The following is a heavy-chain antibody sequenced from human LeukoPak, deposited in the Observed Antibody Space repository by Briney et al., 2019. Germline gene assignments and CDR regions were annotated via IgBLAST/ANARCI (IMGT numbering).Heavy chain of an antibody. Sequence: GRSLRLSCAASGFSFDDYAMHWVRQAPGKGLEWVSGISWNSGSIGHADSVKGRFTISRDNAKNSLYLQMNSLRAEDTASYYCAKDREGYVSSGMDVWGQGTTVTVSS. V-gene: IGHV3-9*01. CDR1: GFSFDDYA. CDR2: ISWNSGSI. D-gene: IGHD3-10*02. J-gene: IGHJ6*02. CDR3: AKDREGYVSSGMDV.